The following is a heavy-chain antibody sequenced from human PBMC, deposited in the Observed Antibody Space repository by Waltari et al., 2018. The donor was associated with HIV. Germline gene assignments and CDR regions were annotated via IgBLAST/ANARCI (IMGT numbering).Heavy chain of an antibody. CDR1: GFTLSRYW. D-gene: IGHD1-26*01. CDR3: AKGGANPIDF. V-gene: IGHV3-74*01. Sequence: EVRLVESGGGLVQPGWSLRLSCAASGFTLSRYWLHWVRQAPGKGLVCVSRINSDGSTTSYADSVKGRFTISRDNAKNTLYLQMNSLRAEDTAVYYCAKGGANPIDFWGQGTLVTVSS. J-gene: IGHJ4*02. CDR2: INSDGSTT.